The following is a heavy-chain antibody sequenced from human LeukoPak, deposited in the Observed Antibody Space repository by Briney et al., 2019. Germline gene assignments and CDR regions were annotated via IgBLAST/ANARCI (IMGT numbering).Heavy chain of an antibody. V-gene: IGHV3-33*06. CDR3: AKDWAPGQGYYYYYMDV. CDR1: GFTFSSYG. Sequence: GGSLRLSCAASGFTFSSYGMHWVRQAPGKGLEWVAVIWYDGSNKYYADSVKGRFTISRDNSKNTLYLQMNSLRAEDTAVYYCAKDWAPGQGYYYYYMDVRGKGTTVTVSS. CDR2: IWYDGSNK. J-gene: IGHJ6*03. D-gene: IGHD3-16*01.